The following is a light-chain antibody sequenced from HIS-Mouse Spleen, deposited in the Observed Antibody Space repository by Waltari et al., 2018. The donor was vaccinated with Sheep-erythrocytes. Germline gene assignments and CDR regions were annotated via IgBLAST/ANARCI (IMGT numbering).Light chain of an antibody. V-gene: IGLV2-8*01. CDR1: RSDVGGYNY. J-gene: IGLJ3*02. Sequence: QFALTQPPSAPGSPGQPATISCTGNRSDVGGYNYVSWYQQHPGKAPKLMIYAVSKRPSGVPDRFSGSKSGNTASLTVSGLQAEDEADYYCSSYAGSNNWVFGGGTKLTVL. CDR3: SSYAGSNNWV. CDR2: AVS.